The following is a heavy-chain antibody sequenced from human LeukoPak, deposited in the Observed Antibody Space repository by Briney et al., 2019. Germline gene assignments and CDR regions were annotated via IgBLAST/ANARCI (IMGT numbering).Heavy chain of an antibody. CDR1: GFTFSDYY. CDR3: ARDLLRYGSGSYYGY. J-gene: IGHJ4*02. V-gene: IGHV3-11*05. D-gene: IGHD3-10*01. CDR2: ISSSSSYT. Sequence: GGSLRLSCAASGFTFSDYYMSWIRQAPGKGLEWVSYISSSSSYTNYAYSVKGRFTISRDNAKNSLYLQMNSLRAEDTAVYYCARDLLRYGSGSYYGYWGQGTLVTVSS.